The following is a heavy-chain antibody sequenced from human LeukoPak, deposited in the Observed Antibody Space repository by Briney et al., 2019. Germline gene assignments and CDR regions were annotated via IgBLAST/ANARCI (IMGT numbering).Heavy chain of an antibody. CDR3: ARESLGAVDY. D-gene: IGHD1-26*01. CDR2: IRYDGTNK. V-gene: IGHV3-30*02. CDR1: GFTFSGYG. Sequence: PGGSLRLSCAASGFTFSGYGMHWVRQAPGKGLEWVASIRYDGTNKYYADCVSGRFTISRDNSKNTLYLQINSLRAEYTALYYCARESLGAVDYWGQGTLVTVSS. J-gene: IGHJ4*02.